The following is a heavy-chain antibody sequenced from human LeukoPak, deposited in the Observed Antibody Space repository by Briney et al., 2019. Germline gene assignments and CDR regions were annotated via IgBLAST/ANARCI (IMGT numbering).Heavy chain of an antibody. Sequence: ASVKVSCKASGYIFSSYDMNWVRQAPGQGLEWMGWINPNTGKPTYAQDFTERFVFPVDTSVSTAYLEISSLKAEDTAVYYCARGTSQWEPRPNFGSWGQGVLVTVSS. V-gene: IGHV7-4-1*02. D-gene: IGHD1-26*01. J-gene: IGHJ4*02. CDR3: ARGTSQWEPRPNFGS. CDR1: GYIFSSYD. CDR2: INPNTGKP.